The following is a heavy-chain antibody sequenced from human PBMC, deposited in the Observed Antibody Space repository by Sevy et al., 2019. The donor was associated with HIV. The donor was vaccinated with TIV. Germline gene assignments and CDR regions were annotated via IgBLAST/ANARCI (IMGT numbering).Heavy chain of an antibody. Sequence: GGCLRLYCAASGFSVSRNHINWVRQAPGKGQECISVIYSDGTTQYAESVKGRFTISRDTSNNTLYLQVSCLRADDTAVYYCARRLSSAGYFDFWGQGNLVTVSS. CDR2: IYSDGTT. J-gene: IGHJ4*02. D-gene: IGHD6-19*01. V-gene: IGHV3-53*01. CDR3: ARRLSSAGYFDF. CDR1: GFSVSRNH.